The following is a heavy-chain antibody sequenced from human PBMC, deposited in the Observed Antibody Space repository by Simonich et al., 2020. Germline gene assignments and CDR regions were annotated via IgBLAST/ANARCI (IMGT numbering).Heavy chain of an antibody. J-gene: IGHJ3*02. Sequence: QLQLQESGPGLVKPSETLSLTCTVSGGSISSSSYYWGWIRQPPGKGLEWIGSIYYRGSTYSNPSLKSRVTISVDTSTNQFSLKLSSVTAADTAVYYCARHAGFAFDIWGQGTMVTVSS. V-gene: IGHV4-39*01. D-gene: IGHD6-13*01. CDR2: IYYRGST. CDR3: ARHAGFAFDI. CDR1: GGSISSSSYY.